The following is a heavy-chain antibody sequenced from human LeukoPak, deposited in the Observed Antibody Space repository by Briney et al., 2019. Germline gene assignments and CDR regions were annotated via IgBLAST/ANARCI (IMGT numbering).Heavy chain of an antibody. CDR3: AIDRRGSFYTFDL. CDR2: VSHTGAT. D-gene: IGHD1-26*01. V-gene: IGHV4-59*01. J-gene: IGHJ3*01. Sequence: PSETLSLTCSVSGASINGYFWNWVRQTPEKRLEWIGYVSHTGATTSNPTLKSRVSITIDTSKSQISLTMTSVTAADSALYYCAIDRRGSFYTFDLWGPGTIVSVS. CDR1: GASINGYF.